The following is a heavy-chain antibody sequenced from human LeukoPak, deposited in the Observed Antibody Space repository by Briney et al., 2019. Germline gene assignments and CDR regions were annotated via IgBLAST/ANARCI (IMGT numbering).Heavy chain of an antibody. CDR2: ITTSDGNT. D-gene: IGHD6-13*01. V-gene: IGHV3-23*01. CDR3: ANNRYSSRWRGAFDV. CDR1: GFTFSSYT. Sequence: GGSLRLSCAASGFTFSSYTMSWVRQAPGKGLEWVSTITTSDGNTYYADSVKGRFTVSRDNSKNTLYLQMNSLRAEDTAVYYCANNRYSSRWRGAFDVWGQGTMVTVSS. J-gene: IGHJ3*01.